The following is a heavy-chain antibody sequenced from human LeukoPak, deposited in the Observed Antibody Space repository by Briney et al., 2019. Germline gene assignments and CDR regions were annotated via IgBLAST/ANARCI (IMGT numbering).Heavy chain of an antibody. CDR1: GGTFSSYA. CDR2: IIPIFVTA. CDR3: ARVKPRLAYCGGDCFDAFDI. Sequence: SVKVSCKASGGTFSSYAISWVRQAPGQGLEWMGRIIPIFVTANYAQKFQGRVTITMDESTSTAYMELSSLRSEETAVYYCARVKPRLAYCGGDCFDAFDIWGQGTMVTVSS. V-gene: IGHV1-69*05. J-gene: IGHJ3*02. D-gene: IGHD2-21*02.